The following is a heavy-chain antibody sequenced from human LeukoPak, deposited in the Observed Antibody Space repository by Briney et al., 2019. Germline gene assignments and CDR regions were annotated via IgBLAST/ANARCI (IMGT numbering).Heavy chain of an antibody. Sequence: PSETLSLTCTVSGGSISSYYWSWIRQPPGKGLEWIGYIFSGGSTNYNPSLKSRTTISLDTSKSQFSLTVSFVTAADTAVYYCARGVCTSSYRYAGDYGMDVWGQGTTVTVSS. CDR1: GGSISSYY. CDR2: IFSGGST. D-gene: IGHD2-2*01. CDR3: ARGVCTSSYRYAGDYGMDV. J-gene: IGHJ6*02. V-gene: IGHV4-59*08.